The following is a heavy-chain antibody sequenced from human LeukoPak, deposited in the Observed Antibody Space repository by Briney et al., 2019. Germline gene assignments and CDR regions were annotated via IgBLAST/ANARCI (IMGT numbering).Heavy chain of an antibody. V-gene: IGHV1-2*02. J-gene: IGHJ3*02. D-gene: IGHD3-9*01. CDR2: INPNIGGT. CDR1: GYTFTAYY. CDR3: ARSWTASPHYDILTGYYGDAFDI. Sequence: ASLKVSCKASGYTFTAYYMHLVRQAPGQGLEWMGWINPNIGGTNYSQNFQGRVTMTRDTSISPPYMELSRLRSDDTAVYYCARSWTASPHYDILTGYYGDAFDIWGQGTMVTVSS.